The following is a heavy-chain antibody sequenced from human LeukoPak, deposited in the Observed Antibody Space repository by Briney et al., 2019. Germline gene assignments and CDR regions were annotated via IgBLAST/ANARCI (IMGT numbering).Heavy chain of an antibody. CDR3: ARQQWLDTGDFDY. CDR2: IYNSGGTKKGST. J-gene: IGHJ4*02. D-gene: IGHD6-19*01. CDR1: GDSISSYY. Sequence: SETLSLTCTVSGDSISSYYWSWIRQSPGKGLEWIGHIYNSGGTKKGSTNYNPSLKGRVTMLMDTSKNLFSLTLSSVTAADTAVYYCARQQWLDTGDFDYWGQGTLVTVSS. V-gene: IGHV4-59*08.